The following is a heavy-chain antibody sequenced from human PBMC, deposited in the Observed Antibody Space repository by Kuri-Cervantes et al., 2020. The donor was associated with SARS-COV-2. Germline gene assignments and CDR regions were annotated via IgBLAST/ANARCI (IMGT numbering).Heavy chain of an antibody. D-gene: IGHD2-21*01. CDR2: IYYSGST. J-gene: IGHJ4*02. CDR3: AGTSSVVVIATGPYYFDY. Sequence: SETLSLTCTVSGGSISSSSYYWGWIRQPPGKGLEWIGSIYYSGSTYYNPSLKSRVTISVGTSKNQFSLKLSSVTAADTAVYYCAGTSSVVVIATGPYYFDYWGQGTLVTVSS. CDR1: GGSISSSSYY. V-gene: IGHV4-39*01.